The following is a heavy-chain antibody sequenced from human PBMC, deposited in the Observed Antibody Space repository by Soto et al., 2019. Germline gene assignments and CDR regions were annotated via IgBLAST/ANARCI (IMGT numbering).Heavy chain of an antibody. D-gene: IGHD2-2*01. CDR3: ARYIPGVRYYGMDV. CDR1: GFTFSSYA. V-gene: IGHV3-23*01. J-gene: IGHJ6*02. CDR2: IGESGTPT. Sequence: GSLRLSCSASGFTFSSYAMKWVRQAPGKGLEWVSLIGESGTPTYYADSVKGRFTISRDNSGNTLFLEMYSLRAEDTAVYYCARYIPGVRYYGMDVWGQGTTVTVSS.